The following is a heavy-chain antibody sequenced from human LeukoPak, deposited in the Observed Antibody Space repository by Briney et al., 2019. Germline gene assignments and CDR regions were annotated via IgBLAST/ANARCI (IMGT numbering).Heavy chain of an antibody. J-gene: IGHJ3*02. CDR1: GFTFSSYA. Sequence: GGSLRLSCAASGFTFSSYAVSWVRQAPGKGLEWVSAISGSGGSTYYADSVKGRFTISRDNSKNTLYLQMNSLRAEDTAVYYCAKVKYRRGYCSSTSCQFRGAFDIWGQGTMVTVSS. CDR3: AKVKYRRGYCSSTSCQFRGAFDI. CDR2: ISGSGGST. D-gene: IGHD2-2*01. V-gene: IGHV3-23*01.